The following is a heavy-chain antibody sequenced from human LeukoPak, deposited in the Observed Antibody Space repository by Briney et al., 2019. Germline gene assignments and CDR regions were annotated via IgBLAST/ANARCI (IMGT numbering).Heavy chain of an antibody. CDR2: IWYDGSNK. Sequence: PGGSLRLSCAASGFTFSSYGMHWVRQAPGKGLEWVAVIWYDGSNKYYADSVKGRFTISRDNSKNTLYLQINSLRAEDTAVYYCARDKPPPYYYDSSGIFDYWGQGTLVTVSS. D-gene: IGHD3-22*01. CDR3: ARDKPPPYYYDSSGIFDY. J-gene: IGHJ4*02. CDR1: GFTFSSYG. V-gene: IGHV3-33*01.